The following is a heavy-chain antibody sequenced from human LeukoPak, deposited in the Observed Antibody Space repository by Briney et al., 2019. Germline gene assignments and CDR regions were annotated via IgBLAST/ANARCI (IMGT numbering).Heavy chain of an antibody. CDR1: GVSVSGSSYY. Sequence: SETLSLTCAVSGVSVSGSSYYWGWIRQPPGKGLEWIGNINYNGSTHYNPSLKSRVTISVDTSKNQFSLTLTSVTAADTAVYYSARHLGNCGGDCYWNQYFQHWGEGTPVSASS. D-gene: IGHD2-21*02. V-gene: IGHV4-39*01. CDR3: ARHLGNCGGDCYWNQYFQH. J-gene: IGHJ1*01. CDR2: INYNGST.